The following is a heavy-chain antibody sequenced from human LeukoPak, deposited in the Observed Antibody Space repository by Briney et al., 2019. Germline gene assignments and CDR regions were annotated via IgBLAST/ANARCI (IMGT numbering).Heavy chain of an antibody. CDR3: AKDSVLSSPGMWYFDY. V-gene: IGHV3-23*01. J-gene: IGHJ4*02. Sequence: PGGSLRLSCAASGFTFSSYAMSWVRQAPGKGLEWVSAISGSGGSTYYADSVKGRYTISRDNSKNTLYLQMNSLRAEDTAVYYCAKDSVLSSPGMWYFDYWGQGTLVTVSS. D-gene: IGHD5/OR15-5a*01. CDR2: ISGSGGST. CDR1: GFTFSSYA.